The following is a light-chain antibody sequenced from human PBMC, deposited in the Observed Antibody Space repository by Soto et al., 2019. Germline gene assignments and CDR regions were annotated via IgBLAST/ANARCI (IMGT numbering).Light chain of an antibody. Sequence: EIVLTQSPGTLSLSPGERATLSCRASQSVSSSYLAWYQQKPGQAPRLLIYGASSRATGIPDRFSGSGSGTDFTLTISRLEPEDVAVYCCQQYGSCPPYTFGQGNKLEIK. J-gene: IGKJ2*01. V-gene: IGKV3-20*01. CDR2: GAS. CDR3: QQYGSCPPYT. CDR1: QSVSSSY.